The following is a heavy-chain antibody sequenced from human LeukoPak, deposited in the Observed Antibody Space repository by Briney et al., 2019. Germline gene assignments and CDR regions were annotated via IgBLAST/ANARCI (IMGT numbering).Heavy chain of an antibody. Sequence: SETLSLTCAVYSGSFSGYYWSWIRQPPGKGLEWIGEINHSGSTNYNPSLKSRVTISVDTSKNQFSLKLSSVTAADTAVYYCAGTYYYDSSGYYHYSLWGQGTLVTVSS. J-gene: IGHJ4*02. V-gene: IGHV4-34*01. CDR1: SGSFSGYY. CDR2: INHSGST. D-gene: IGHD3-22*01. CDR3: AGTYYYDSSGYYHYSL.